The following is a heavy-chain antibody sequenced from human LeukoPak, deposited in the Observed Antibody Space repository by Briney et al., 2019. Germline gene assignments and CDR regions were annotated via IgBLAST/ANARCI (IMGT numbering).Heavy chain of an antibody. D-gene: IGHD5-18*01. V-gene: IGHV3-30*04. J-gene: IGHJ4*02. CDR2: ISYDGSNK. CDR1: GFTFSSYA. Sequence: PGRSLRLSCAASGFTFSSYAMHWVRQAPGKGLEWVAVISYDGSNKYYADSVKGRFTISRDNSKNTLYLQMNSLRAEDTAVCYCARSGQGDTAMAKWGQGTLVTVSS. CDR3: ARSGQGDTAMAK.